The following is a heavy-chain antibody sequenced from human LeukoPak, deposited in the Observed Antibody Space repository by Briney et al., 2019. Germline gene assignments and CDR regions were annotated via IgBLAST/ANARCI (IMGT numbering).Heavy chain of an antibody. Sequence: SETLSLTCTVSGGSISSSSYYWGWIRQPPGKGLEWIGSIYYSGSTYYNPSLKSRVIISVDTSKNQFSLKLSSVTAADTAVYYCATGSYFDYHFDYWGQGPPVTVSS. CDR2: IYYSGST. D-gene: IGHD1-26*01. J-gene: IGHJ4*02. CDR3: ATGSYFDYHFDY. V-gene: IGHV4-39*01. CDR1: GGSISSSSYY.